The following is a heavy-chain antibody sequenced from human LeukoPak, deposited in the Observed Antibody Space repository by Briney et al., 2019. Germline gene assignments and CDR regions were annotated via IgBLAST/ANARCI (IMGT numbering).Heavy chain of an antibody. CDR1: GFTFSSYS. D-gene: IGHD6-19*01. Sequence: GGSLRLSCAASGFTFSSYSMNWVRQAPGKGLEWVSSISSNSSYIYYADSVKGRFTISRDNAKNSLYLQMNSLRAEDTAVYYCARGLIAVAGTSFDYWGQGTLVTVSS. J-gene: IGHJ4*02. CDR2: ISSNSSYI. V-gene: IGHV3-21*01. CDR3: ARGLIAVAGTSFDY.